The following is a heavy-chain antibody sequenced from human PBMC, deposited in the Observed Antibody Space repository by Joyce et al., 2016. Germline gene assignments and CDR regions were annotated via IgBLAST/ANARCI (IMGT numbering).Heavy chain of an antibody. Sequence: QVQLVQSGSEVRKPWASVKVSCKPSGYTFTDSYLHWVRQAPGQGLVWMGCINPNSGGTNDGQKFQGRVTMTRDTSIHTAYMDLSRLGFDDTAVYFCAQGYGSTWVDCWGQGTLVTVSS. CDR2: INPNSGGT. CDR1: GYTFTDSY. J-gene: IGHJ5*01. CDR3: AQGYGSTWVDC. D-gene: IGHD2-2*01. V-gene: IGHV1-2*02.